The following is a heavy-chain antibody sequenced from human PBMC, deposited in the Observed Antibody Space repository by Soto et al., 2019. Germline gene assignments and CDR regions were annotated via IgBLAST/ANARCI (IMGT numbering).Heavy chain of an antibody. CDR3: ARGRSSYFDY. CDR1: GGSISSGGYS. V-gene: IGHV4-30-2*01. CDR2: IYHSGST. Sequence: QLQLQESGSGPVKPSQTLSLTCAVSGGSISSGGYSWSWIRQPPGKGLEWIGYIYHSGSTYYNPSLKSRVTISVDRSKNQFSLKLSSVTAADTAVYYCARGRSSYFDYWGQGTLVTVSS. J-gene: IGHJ4*02. D-gene: IGHD2-2*01.